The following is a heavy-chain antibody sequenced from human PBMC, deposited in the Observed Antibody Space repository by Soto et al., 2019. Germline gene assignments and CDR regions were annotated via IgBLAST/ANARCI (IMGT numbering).Heavy chain of an antibody. CDR2: INAGNGNT. CDR3: ARANYYXDSGRGRGSYYYYGMDV. J-gene: IGHJ6*02. Sequence: APVKVSCKASGYTFTNYAIHWVRQAPGQRLEWMGWINAGNGNTKYSQKFQGRVTITRDTSANTAYMELSRLRSEDTAVYYCARANYYXDSGRGRGSYYYYGMDVWGQGTTVTVSS. D-gene: IGHD3-22*01. V-gene: IGHV1-3*01. CDR1: GYTFTNYA.